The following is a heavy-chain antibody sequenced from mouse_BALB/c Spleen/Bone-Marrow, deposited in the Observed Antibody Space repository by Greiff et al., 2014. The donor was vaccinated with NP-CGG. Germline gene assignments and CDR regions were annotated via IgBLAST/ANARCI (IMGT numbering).Heavy chain of an antibody. D-gene: IGHD2-14*01. Sequence: EVQLQQSGTVLARPGASVKMSCKASGYSFTSYWMHWVKQRPGQGLEWIGAIYPGNSDTSYNQKFKGKAKLTAVTSASTAYMELSSLTNEDSAVYYCTPSVRRPLYAMDYWGQGTLVTVSS. CDR3: TPSVRRPLYAMDY. CDR1: GYSFTSYW. V-gene: IGHV1-5*01. CDR2: IYPGNSDT. J-gene: IGHJ4*01.